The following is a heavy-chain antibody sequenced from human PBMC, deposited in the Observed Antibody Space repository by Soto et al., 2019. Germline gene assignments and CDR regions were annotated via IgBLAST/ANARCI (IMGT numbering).Heavy chain of an antibody. CDR2: IIPMFGTS. CDR1: GGTFSGYA. Sequence: SVKVSCKASGGTFSGYAISWVRQAPGQGLEWMGEIIPMFGTSNYAQKFQGRVTITADESTSTAYMELSSLRSEDTAVYYCARGSCSSTSCYTAYYFDLRGPGTLVTVSS. J-gene: IGHJ4*02. CDR3: ARGSCSSTSCYTAYYFDL. D-gene: IGHD2-2*02. V-gene: IGHV1-69*13.